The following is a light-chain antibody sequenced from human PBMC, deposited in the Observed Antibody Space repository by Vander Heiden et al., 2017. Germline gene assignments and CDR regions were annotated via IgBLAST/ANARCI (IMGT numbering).Light chain of an antibody. CDR2: GNS. Sequence: QSVLTQPPSVSGAPGLGVTISCTGSSSNIGADYDVHWYQQLPVTAPKLLIYGNSNRPSGVPDRFSGSKSGTSASLAITGLQAEDEADYYCQSYDSSLSASVFGTGTRVTVL. V-gene: IGLV1-40*01. CDR3: QSYDSSLSASV. J-gene: IGLJ1*01. CDR1: SSNIGADYD.